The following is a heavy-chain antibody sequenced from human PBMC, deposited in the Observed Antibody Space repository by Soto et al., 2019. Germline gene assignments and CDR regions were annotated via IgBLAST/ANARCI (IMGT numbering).Heavy chain of an antibody. CDR1: EFTFSSYS. J-gene: IGHJ2*01. CDR3: ARDSASYSSSAGSYWYFDL. CDR2: ISSGSATI. Sequence: EVQLVESGGGLVQPGGSLRLSCAASEFTFSSYSMNWVRQAPGKGLECVSYISSGSATIYYADSVKGRFTISRDNARNTLYLEMHSLSDGDTAVYSCARDSASYSSSAGSYWYFDLWGRGTLVTVSS. D-gene: IGHD6-6*01. V-gene: IGHV3-48*02.